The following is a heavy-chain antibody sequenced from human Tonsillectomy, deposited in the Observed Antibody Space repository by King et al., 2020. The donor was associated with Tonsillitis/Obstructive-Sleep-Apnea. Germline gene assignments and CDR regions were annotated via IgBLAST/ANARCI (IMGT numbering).Heavy chain of an antibody. V-gene: IGHV3-15*01. Sequence: VQLVESGGGLVKPGGSLRLSCAASGFTFSNAWMSWVRQAPGKGLEWVGRIKSKTDGGTTDYAAPVKGRFTISRDDSKNTLYLQMNSLKTEDTAVYYCTTGVGYGDYLDYWGQGTLVTVSS. CDR1: GFTFSNAW. D-gene: IGHD4-17*01. J-gene: IGHJ4*02. CDR2: IKSKTDGGTT. CDR3: TTGVGYGDYLDY.